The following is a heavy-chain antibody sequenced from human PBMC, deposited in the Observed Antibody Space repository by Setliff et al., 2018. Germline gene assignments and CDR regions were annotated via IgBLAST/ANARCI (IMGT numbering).Heavy chain of an antibody. CDR1: GGSVSGGSYY. CDR2: IYYSGST. CDR3: ARGETSSGWYIYYYYYMDV. Sequence: SETLSLTCTVSGGSVSGGSYYWSWIRQAPGKGLEWIGYIYYSGSTNYNPSLKSRVTISVDTSKNQFSLKLSSVTAADTAVYYCARGETSSGWYIYYYYYMDVWGKGTTVTVSS. J-gene: IGHJ6*03. V-gene: IGHV4-61*01. D-gene: IGHD6-19*01.